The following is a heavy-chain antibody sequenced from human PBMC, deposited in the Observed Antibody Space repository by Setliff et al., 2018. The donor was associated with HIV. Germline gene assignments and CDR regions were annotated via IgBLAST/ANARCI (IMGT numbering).Heavy chain of an antibody. CDR2: IYKGGST. CDR1: GYSISSSYW. V-gene: IGHV4-28*01. CDR3: ARSALWFGEADWYFDL. Sequence: SETLSLTCVVSGYSISSSYWWGWIRQPPGKGLEWIGWIGYIYKGGSTYYNPSLKSRVTMSEDTSKNQFSLKLRSVTAVDTAVYYCARSALWFGEADWYFDLWGRGTLVASPQ. J-gene: IGHJ2*01. D-gene: IGHD3-10*01.